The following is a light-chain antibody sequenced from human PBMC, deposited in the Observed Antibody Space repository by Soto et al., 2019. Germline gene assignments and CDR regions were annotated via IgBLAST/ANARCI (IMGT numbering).Light chain of an antibody. CDR3: QQYNIYWT. J-gene: IGKJ1*01. CDR2: AAS. CDR1: QSIYTY. V-gene: IGKV1-5*02. Sequence: DIQMTQSPSSLSASVGDRVTIFCRATQSIYTYLSWYQQKPGKAPKLLISAASSLESGVPSRFSGSGSGTEFTLTISSLQPEDFATYYCQQYNIYWTFGQGTKVDIK.